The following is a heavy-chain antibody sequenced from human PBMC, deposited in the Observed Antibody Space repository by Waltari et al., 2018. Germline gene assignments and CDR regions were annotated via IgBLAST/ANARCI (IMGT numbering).Heavy chain of an antibody. J-gene: IGHJ2*01. CDR3: ARDKAAAGTVRWYFDL. D-gene: IGHD6-13*01. V-gene: IGHV3-53*01. CDR1: GFTVSSNY. Sequence: EVQLVESGGGLIQPGGSLRLSCAASGFTVSSNYMSWVRQAPGKGLEWVSFIYSGGSTYYADSEKGRFTISRDNSKNTLYLQMNSLRAEDTAVYYCARDKAAAGTVRWYFDLWGRGTLVTVSS. CDR2: IYSGGST.